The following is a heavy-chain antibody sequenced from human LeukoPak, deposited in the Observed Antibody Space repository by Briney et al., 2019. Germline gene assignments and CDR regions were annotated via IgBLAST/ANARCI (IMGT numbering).Heavy chain of an antibody. J-gene: IGHJ4*02. CDR1: GFTFSSYG. D-gene: IGHD1-26*01. V-gene: IGHV3-33*01. Sequence: GGSLRLSCAASGFTFSSYGMHWVRQAPGKGLEWVAVIWYDGSNKYYADSVKGRFTISRDNSKNTLYLQMNSLRAEDTAVYYCARNLVGAREYYFDCGGQGTLVTVSS. CDR3: ARNLVGAREYYFDC. CDR2: IWYDGSNK.